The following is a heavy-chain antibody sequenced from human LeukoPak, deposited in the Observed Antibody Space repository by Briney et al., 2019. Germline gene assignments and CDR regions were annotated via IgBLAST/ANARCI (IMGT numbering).Heavy chain of an antibody. J-gene: IGHJ6*03. Sequence: ASVKVSCKASGYTFTGYYMHWVRQAPGQGLEWVGWINPNSGGTNYAQKFQGRVTMTRDTSISTAYMELSRLRSDDTAVYYCAKEGVVPAAGYYYYMDVWGKGTTVTVSS. D-gene: IGHD2-2*01. CDR2: INPNSGGT. CDR3: AKEGVVPAAGYYYYMDV. V-gene: IGHV1-2*02. CDR1: GYTFTGYY.